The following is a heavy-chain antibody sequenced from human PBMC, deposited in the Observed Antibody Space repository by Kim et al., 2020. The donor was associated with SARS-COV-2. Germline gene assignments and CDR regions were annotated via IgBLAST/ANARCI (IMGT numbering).Heavy chain of an antibody. CDR3: ARETPVVPADRWGGYFDY. Sequence: KGRFTIPRENSKNRLYLQMNSLRAEDTAVYYCARETPVVPADRWGGYFDYWGQGTLVTVSS. J-gene: IGHJ4*02. V-gene: IGHV3-30*13. D-gene: IGHD2-2*01.